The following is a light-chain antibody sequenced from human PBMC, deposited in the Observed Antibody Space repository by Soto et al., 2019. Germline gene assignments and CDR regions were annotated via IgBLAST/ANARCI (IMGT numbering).Light chain of an antibody. J-gene: IGLJ3*02. Sequence: QPVLTQPPSASATPGQTVTISCSGSRSNVETNYVYWYQQFPGMAPKLIIYRKNQRPSGVPDRFSASESGPSASLAISGLRSEDEADYYCAAWDDSLSGWVFGGGTKLTVL. V-gene: IGLV1-47*01. CDR3: AAWDDSLSGWV. CDR2: RKN. CDR1: RSNVETNY.